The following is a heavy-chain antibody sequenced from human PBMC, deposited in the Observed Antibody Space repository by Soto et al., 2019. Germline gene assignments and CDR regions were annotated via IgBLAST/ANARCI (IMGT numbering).Heavy chain of an antibody. CDR1: GYTFTSYA. J-gene: IGHJ5*02. V-gene: IGHV1-3*01. CDR2: INAGNGNT. D-gene: IGHD3-16*01. CDR3: AREATGDLYGIDP. Sequence: GASVKVSCKPSGYTFTSYAIHWVRQAPGQRLEWMGWINAGNGNTKYSQKFQGRVTITRDTSASTAYMELSSLRSEDTAVYFCAREATGDLYGIDPWGQGTLVTVYS.